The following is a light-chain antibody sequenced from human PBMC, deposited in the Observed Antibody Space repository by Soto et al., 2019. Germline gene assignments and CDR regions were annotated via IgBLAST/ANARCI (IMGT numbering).Light chain of an antibody. Sequence: QSVLTQPPSASGSPGQSVTISCTGTSSDVGGYNYVSWYQQHPGKAPKLMIYEVSKRPSGVPDRFSGSKSGNTASLTVSGLQAEDEADYYCSSYAGSNKIDWVFGGGTKVTVL. CDR1: SSDVGGYNY. CDR2: EVS. V-gene: IGLV2-8*01. J-gene: IGLJ3*02. CDR3: SSYAGSNKIDWV.